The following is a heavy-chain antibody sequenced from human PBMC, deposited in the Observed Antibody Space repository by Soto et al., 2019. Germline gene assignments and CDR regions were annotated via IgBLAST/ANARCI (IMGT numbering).Heavy chain of an antibody. D-gene: IGHD3-9*01. CDR3: ARGXSVLRYFDWLLYNGMDV. CDR2: MNPNSGNT. J-gene: IGHJ6*02. CDR1: GYTFTSYD. V-gene: IGHV1-8*01. Sequence: ASVKVSCKASGYTFTSYDINWVRQATGQGLEWMGWMNPNSGNTGYAQKFQGRVTMTRNTSISTAYMELSSLRSEDTAVYYCARGXSVLRYFDWLLYNGMDVWGQGTTVTVSS.